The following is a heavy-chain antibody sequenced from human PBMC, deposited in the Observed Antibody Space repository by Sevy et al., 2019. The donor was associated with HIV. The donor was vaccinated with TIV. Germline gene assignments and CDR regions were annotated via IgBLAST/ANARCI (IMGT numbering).Heavy chain of an antibody. CDR2: IWYDGSNK. V-gene: IGHV3-33*01. Sequence: GGSLRLSCAASGFTFSSYGMHWVRQAPGKGLEWVAVIWYDGSNKYYADSVKGRFTISRDNSKNTLYLQMNSLRAEDTAVYYCARPDCSSTSCYGVYMDVWGKWTTVTVSS. J-gene: IGHJ6*03. D-gene: IGHD2-2*01. CDR1: GFTFSSYG. CDR3: ARPDCSSTSCYGVYMDV.